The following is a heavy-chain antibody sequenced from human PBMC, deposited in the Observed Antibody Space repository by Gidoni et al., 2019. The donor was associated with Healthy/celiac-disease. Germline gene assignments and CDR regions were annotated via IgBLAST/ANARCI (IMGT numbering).Heavy chain of an antibody. CDR2: ISGSGGST. V-gene: IGHV3-23*01. CDR3: AKDALDIVVVPAGLFDY. J-gene: IGHJ4*02. Sequence: EVQLLESGGGLVQPGGSLILSCAASGFTFSSYAMSWVLQAPGQGLECVSAISGSGGSTYYADSVKGRFTISRDNSKNTLYLQMNSLRAEDTAVYYCAKDALDIVVVPAGLFDYWGQGTLVTVSS. D-gene: IGHD2-2*03. CDR1: GFTFSSYA.